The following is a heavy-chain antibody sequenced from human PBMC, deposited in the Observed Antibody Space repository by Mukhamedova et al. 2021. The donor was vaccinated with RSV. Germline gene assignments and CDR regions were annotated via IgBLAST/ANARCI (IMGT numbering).Heavy chain of an antibody. CDR2: IRSASSST. Sequence: EWVSSIRSASSSTFYADSVKGRFTISRDNARNSLYLQMNSLRAEDTAVYYCAKKGDSSIYNFYMDVWGQGTTVTASS. J-gene: IGHJ6*03. CDR3: AKKGDSSIYNFYMDV. V-gene: IGHV3-21*01. D-gene: IGHD3-22*01.